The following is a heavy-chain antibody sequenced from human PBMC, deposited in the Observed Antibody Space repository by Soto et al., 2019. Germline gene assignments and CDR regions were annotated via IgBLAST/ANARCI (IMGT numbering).Heavy chain of an antibody. CDR1: GGSISSGGYS. CDR2: IYHSGST. V-gene: IGHV4-30-2*03. D-gene: IGHD6-13*01. Sequence: ASETLSLTCAVSGGSISSGGYSWSWIRQPPGKGLEWIGYIYHSGSTYYNPSLKSRVTISVDTSKNQFSLKLSSVTAADTAAYYCARHWGRGAAGTCYNWGQGTLVTVSS. J-gene: IGHJ4*02. CDR3: ARHWGRGAAGTCYN.